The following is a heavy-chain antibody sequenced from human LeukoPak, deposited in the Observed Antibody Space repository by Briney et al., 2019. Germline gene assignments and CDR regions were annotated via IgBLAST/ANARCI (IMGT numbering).Heavy chain of an antibody. CDR2: IYYSGST. V-gene: IGHV4-39*01. J-gene: IGHJ5*02. D-gene: IGHD6-19*01. Sequence: SETLSLTCTVSGGSISSSSYYWGWIRPPPGKGLEWIGSIYYSGSTYYNPSLKSRVTISVDTSKNQFSLKLSSVTAADTAVYYCAGGGIAVAGPFDWFDPWGQGTLVTVSS. CDR3: AGGGIAVAGPFDWFDP. CDR1: GGSISSSSYY.